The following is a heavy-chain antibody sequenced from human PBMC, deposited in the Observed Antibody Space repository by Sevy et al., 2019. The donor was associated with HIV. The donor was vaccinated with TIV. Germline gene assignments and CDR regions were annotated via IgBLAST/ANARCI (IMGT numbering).Heavy chain of an antibody. CDR2: INHSGST. J-gene: IGHJ4*02. D-gene: IGHD2-15*01. V-gene: IGHV4-34*01. Sequence: KAAETLSLTCAVYGGSFRDYYWGWIRQPPGKGLEWIGEINHSGSTNYNPSLKSRVTISVDTSKNQFSLKLTSVTAADTAVYYCARTVVVVAATLDSWGQGTLVTVSS. CDR1: GGSFRDYY. CDR3: ARTVVVVAATLDS.